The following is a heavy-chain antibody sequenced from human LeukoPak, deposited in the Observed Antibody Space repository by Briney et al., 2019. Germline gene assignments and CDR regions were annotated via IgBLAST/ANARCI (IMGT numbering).Heavy chain of an antibody. Sequence: PSETLSLTCTVSGGSISSYYWSWIRQPPGKGLEWVGYIYYSGSTNYNPSLKSRVTISVDTSNNQFSLRLTSVTAADTAVYYCARRSPSIVVVPDARAWFDPWGQGTLVTVSS. D-gene: IGHD2-2*01. CDR2: IYYSGST. V-gene: IGHV4-59*01. CDR3: ARRSPSIVVVPDARAWFDP. CDR1: GGSISSYY. J-gene: IGHJ5*02.